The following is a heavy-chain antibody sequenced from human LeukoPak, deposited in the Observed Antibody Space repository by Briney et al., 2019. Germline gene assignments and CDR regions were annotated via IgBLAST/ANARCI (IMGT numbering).Heavy chain of an antibody. CDR3: ARGGIAAAALVHLDY. CDR2: IYYSGST. CDR1: GRSIPRHY. D-gene: IGHD6-13*01. Sequence: PSETLSLTCSVPGRSIPRHYWCWIRQPPGKGLEWIGYIYYSGSTNYNPSLKSRVTMAVDTSKNQFSLKLSSVTAADTSVYYCARGGIAAAALVHLDYWGQGTLVTVSS. V-gene: IGHV4-59*11. J-gene: IGHJ4*02.